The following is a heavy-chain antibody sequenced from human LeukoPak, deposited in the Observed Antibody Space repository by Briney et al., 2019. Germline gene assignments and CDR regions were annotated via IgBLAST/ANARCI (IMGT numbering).Heavy chain of an antibody. J-gene: IGHJ4*02. CDR1: GFSVSNNY. Sequence: GGSLRLSCAASGFSVSNNYMDWVRQAPGKGLEWVGRTRNKANSYTTEYAASVKGRFTISRDDSKSSLSLQMDSLKIEDTAVYYCAKTLYVSGRYYFDYWGQGALVTVSS. D-gene: IGHD2/OR15-2a*01. V-gene: IGHV3-72*01. CDR2: TRNKANSYTT. CDR3: AKTLYVSGRYYFDY.